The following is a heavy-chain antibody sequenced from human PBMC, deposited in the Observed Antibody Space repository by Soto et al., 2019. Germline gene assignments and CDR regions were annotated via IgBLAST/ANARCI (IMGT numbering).Heavy chain of an antibody. J-gene: IGHJ5*02. D-gene: IGHD3-22*01. CDR3: GGLDYDDSSDYDGWYAP. CDR2: IIPIFGTA. CDR1: GGTFSSYA. V-gene: IGHV1-69*06. Sequence: QVQLVQSGAEVKKPGSSVKVSCKASGGTFSSYAISWVRQAPGQGLEWMGGIIPIFGTANYAQKFRGRVTRAAYKSSCRAYKDLTSLRSDDRAVYYYGGLDYDDSSDYDGWYAPWGQGTLVTVSS.